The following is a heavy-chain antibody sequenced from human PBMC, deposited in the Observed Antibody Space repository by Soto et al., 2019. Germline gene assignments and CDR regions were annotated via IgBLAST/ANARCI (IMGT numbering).Heavy chain of an antibody. CDR1: GFSLTTRGVG. D-gene: IGHD3-16*01. V-gene: IGHV2-5*02. CDR2: IYLDDAK. CDR3: AHIPNYYQYDWFDP. J-gene: IGHJ5*02. Sequence: QITLKESGPTLVKPTQTLTLTYTFSGFSLTTRGVGVGWIRQPPGKALECLALIYLDDAKRYSPSLQSRLSITKDTSKNQVVLTMTNVDPVDTATYYCAHIPNYYQYDWFDPWGQGTLVSVSS.